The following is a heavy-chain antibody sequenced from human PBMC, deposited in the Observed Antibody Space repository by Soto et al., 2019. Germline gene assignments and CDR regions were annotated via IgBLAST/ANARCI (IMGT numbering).Heavy chain of an antibody. Sequence: QVRLVESGGGLVKPGGSLRLSCTASGFTFSDYYMSWIRQAPGKGLEWVSYISTSGSVIYYADSVEGRFTISSDSAKNSLYLQMNNLRAEDTAVYYCARDRSSSWYGRGYHYYGMEVWGQGTTVTVSS. D-gene: IGHD6-13*01. CDR3: ARDRSSSWYGRGYHYYGMEV. V-gene: IGHV3-11*01. J-gene: IGHJ6*02. CDR1: GFTFSDYY. CDR2: ISTSGSVI.